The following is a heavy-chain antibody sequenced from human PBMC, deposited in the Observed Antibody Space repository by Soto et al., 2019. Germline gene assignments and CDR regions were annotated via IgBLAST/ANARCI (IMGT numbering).Heavy chain of an antibody. D-gene: IGHD3-10*01. V-gene: IGHV4-31*03. CDR3: AAGSGTHYSVATGFDF. J-gene: IGHJ4*02. CDR1: GASISSGAYY. Sequence: QVQLQESGPGLVKPSQTLSLTCTVSGASISSGAYYWSWIRQQPGKGLEWVGYIYYTGNSYYNPSLKSRISMSIDTSNNQFSLRWSSVTAADTAVYYCAAGSGTHYSVATGFDFWGLGTLVTVSP. CDR2: IYYTGNS.